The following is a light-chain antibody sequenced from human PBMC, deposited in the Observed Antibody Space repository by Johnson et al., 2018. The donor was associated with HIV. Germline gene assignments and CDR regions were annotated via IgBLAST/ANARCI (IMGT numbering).Light chain of an antibody. V-gene: IGLV1-51*01. Sequence: QSVLTQPPSVSAAPGQKVTISCSGSSSNIGNNYVSWYQQLPGTAPKLLIYDNNKRPSGIPDRFSGYKSGTSSTLGITGLQTGDEADYYCGTWDSSLSKVFGTGTKVAGL. CDR3: GTWDSSLSKV. CDR2: DNN. CDR1: SSNIGNNY. J-gene: IGLJ1*01.